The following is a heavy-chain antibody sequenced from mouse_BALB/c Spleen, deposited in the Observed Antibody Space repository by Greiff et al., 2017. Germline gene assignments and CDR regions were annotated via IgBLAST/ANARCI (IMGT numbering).Heavy chain of an antibody. CDR2: ISSGSSTI. CDR1: GFTFSSFG. J-gene: IGHJ2*01. CDR3: ARPLITTVVAPFDY. Sequence: EVQLVESGGGLVQPGGSRKLSCAASGFTFSSFGMHWVRQAPEKGLEWVAYISSGSSTIYYADTVKGRFTISRDNPKNTLFLQMTSLRSEDTAMYYCARPLITTVVAPFDYWGQGTTLTVSS. V-gene: IGHV5-17*02. D-gene: IGHD1-1*01.